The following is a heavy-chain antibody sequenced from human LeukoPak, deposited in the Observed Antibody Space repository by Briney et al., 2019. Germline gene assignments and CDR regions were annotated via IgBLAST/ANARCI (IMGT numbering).Heavy chain of an antibody. J-gene: IGHJ6*03. D-gene: IGHD2-15*01. V-gene: IGHV1-46*01. CDR1: GYTFTSYY. CDR3: AREGAGGQLLHFMDV. CDR2: INPSGGST. Sequence: ASVKVSCKASGYTFTSYYMHWVRQAPGRGLEWMGIINPSGGSTSYAQKFQGRVTMTRDMSTSTVYMELSSLRSEDTAVYYCAREGAGGQLLHFMDVWGKGTTVTVSS.